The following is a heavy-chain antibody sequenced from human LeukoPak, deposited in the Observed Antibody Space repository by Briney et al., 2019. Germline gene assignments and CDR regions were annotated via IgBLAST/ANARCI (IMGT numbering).Heavy chain of an antibody. V-gene: IGHV3-48*03. J-gene: IGHJ6*02. Sequence: AGGSLRLSCAASGFTFSSYGMNWVRQAPGKGLEWVSYITSSGGAIYYTDSVKGRFTISRDNAKNSLYLQINSLRAEDTAVYYCARPPSITNPYYGMDVWGQGTTVTVSS. CDR2: ITSSGGAI. D-gene: IGHD3-3*01. CDR3: ARPPSITNPYYGMDV. CDR1: GFTFSSYG.